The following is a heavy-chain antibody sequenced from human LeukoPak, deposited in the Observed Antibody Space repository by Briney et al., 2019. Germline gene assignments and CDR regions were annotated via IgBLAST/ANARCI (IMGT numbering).Heavy chain of an antibody. CDR1: GFTFSSYA. Sequence: GGSLRLSCAASGFTFSSYAMHWVRQAPGKGLEWVAVISYDGSNKYYADSVKGRFTISRDNSKNTLYLQMNSLRAEDTAVYYCARGPNYDYVWGSYRGPYYYYYSMDVWGQGTTVTVSS. V-gene: IGHV3-30*04. CDR3: ARGPNYDYVWGSYRGPYYYYYSMDV. J-gene: IGHJ6*02. D-gene: IGHD3-16*02. CDR2: ISYDGSNK.